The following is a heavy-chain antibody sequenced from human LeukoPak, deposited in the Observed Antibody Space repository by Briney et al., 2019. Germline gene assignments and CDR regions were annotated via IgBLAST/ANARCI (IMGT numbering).Heavy chain of an antibody. V-gene: IGHV3-30*18. CDR3: AKDVGMKVVVIDY. D-gene: IGHD3-22*01. CDR2: ISYDGSNK. CDR1: GFTFSSYG. J-gene: IGHJ4*02. Sequence: PGRSLRLSCAASGFTFSSYGMYWVRQAPGKGLEWVAVISYDGSNKYYADSVKGRFTISRDNSKNTLYLQMNSLRAEDTAVYYCAKDVGMKVVVIDYRGQGTLVTVSS.